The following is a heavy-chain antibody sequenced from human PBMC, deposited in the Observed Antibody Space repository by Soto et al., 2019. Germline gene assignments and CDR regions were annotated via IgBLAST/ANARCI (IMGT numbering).Heavy chain of an antibody. Sequence: QITLNESGPTLVKPTQILTLTCTFSGFSLSTTGVGVGWIRQPPGKALEWLAFIYWDDDKRYSPSLKSRLTITKYTSKSLVVLIMTNIDPMDTATYYCAHRLGQSGSNWDSGAFDIWGQGTMVTVSS. D-gene: IGHD6-13*01. CDR2: IYWDDDK. CDR1: GFSLSTTGVG. CDR3: AHRLGQSGSNWDSGAFDI. V-gene: IGHV2-5*02. J-gene: IGHJ3*02.